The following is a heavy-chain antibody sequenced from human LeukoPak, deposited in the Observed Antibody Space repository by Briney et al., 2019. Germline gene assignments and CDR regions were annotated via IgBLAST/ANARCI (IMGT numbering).Heavy chain of an antibody. CDR2: ISSSSSYI. J-gene: IGHJ4*02. D-gene: IGHD6-19*01. CDR3: ARVLAVAGGY. Sequence: GESLRLSCAASGFTFSNYSMNWVRQAPAKGLEGVSSISSSSSYIYYADSVKGRFTISRDNAKNSLYLQMNSLRAEDTAVYYCARVLAVAGGYWGQGTLVTVSS. V-gene: IGHV3-21*01. CDR1: GFTFSNYS.